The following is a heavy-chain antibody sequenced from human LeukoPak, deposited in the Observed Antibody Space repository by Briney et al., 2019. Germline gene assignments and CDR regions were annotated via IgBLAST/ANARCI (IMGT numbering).Heavy chain of an antibody. CDR3: AKDRDDIVVVPAAIGSY. V-gene: IGHV3-53*05. J-gene: IGHJ4*02. CDR2: IYSDGST. Sequence: PGGSLRLSCAASGFTVSSNYMSWVRQAPGKGLDWVSVIYSDGSTYYADSVKGRLTISRDNSKNTLYLQMNSLRAEDTAVYYCAKDRDDIVVVPAAIGSYWGQGTLVTVSS. D-gene: IGHD2-2*02. CDR1: GFTVSSNY.